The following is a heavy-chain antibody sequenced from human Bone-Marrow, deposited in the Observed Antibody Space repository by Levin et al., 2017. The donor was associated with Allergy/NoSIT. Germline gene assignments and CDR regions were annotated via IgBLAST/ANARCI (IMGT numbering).Heavy chain of an antibody. CDR3: ARGEGITIFGVVIIRYNWFDP. CDR2: MNPNSGNT. Sequence: ASVKVSCKASGYTFTSYDINWVRQATGQGLEWMGWMNPNSGNTGYAQKFQGRVTMTRNTSISTAYMELSSLRSEDTAVYYCARGEGITIFGVVIIRYNWFDPWGQGTLVTVSS. D-gene: IGHD3-3*01. J-gene: IGHJ5*02. CDR1: GYTFTSYD. V-gene: IGHV1-8*01.